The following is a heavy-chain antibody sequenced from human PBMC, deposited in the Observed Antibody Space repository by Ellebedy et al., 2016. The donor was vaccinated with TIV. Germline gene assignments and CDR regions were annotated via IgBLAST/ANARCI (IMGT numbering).Heavy chain of an antibody. CDR2: INQDGSRI. V-gene: IGHV3-7*03. D-gene: IGHD3-22*01. Sequence: GGSLRLSCAASGFTFNSYWMSWVRQAPGKGLEWVANINQDGSRIYYVDSVKGRFTISRYNAKNSVYLRRNTLRVEDTAVYHCVRDGAYGDYSPGYYGMDVWGQGTTVTVSS. CDR3: VRDGAYGDYSPGYYGMDV. CDR1: GFTFNSYW. J-gene: IGHJ6*02.